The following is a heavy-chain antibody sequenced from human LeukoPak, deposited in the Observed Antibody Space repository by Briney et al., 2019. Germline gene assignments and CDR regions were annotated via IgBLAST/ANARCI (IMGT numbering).Heavy chain of an antibody. CDR3: AIDEPNYAPYDFDY. V-gene: IGHV3-15*01. J-gene: IGHJ4*02. Sequence: GGSLRLSCAASRFTFSNAWMNWVRQAPGKGLEWVGRIRSKVDGETTDYAAPVKGRFTISRDDSNNMVYLQMNSLKIEDTAVYYCAIDEPNYAPYDFDYWGQGTLVTVSS. CDR2: IRSKVDGETT. CDR1: RFTFSNAW. D-gene: IGHD4/OR15-4a*01.